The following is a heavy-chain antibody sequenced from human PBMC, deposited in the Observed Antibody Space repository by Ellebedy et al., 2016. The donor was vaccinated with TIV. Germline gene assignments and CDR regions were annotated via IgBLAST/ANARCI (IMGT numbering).Heavy chain of an antibody. J-gene: IGHJ3*02. V-gene: IGHV3-48*04. CDR1: GFNLDTYS. Sequence: GGSLRLSCAASGFNLDTYSMNRVRQAPGKGLEWLSYISHSSITIHYADSVRGRFTVSRDNTKNSLYLQMNSLRADDTSIYYCARDMGWGNERINDAFDIWGQGTMVTVSS. CDR2: ISHSSITI. D-gene: IGHD7-27*01. CDR3: ARDMGWGNERINDAFDI.